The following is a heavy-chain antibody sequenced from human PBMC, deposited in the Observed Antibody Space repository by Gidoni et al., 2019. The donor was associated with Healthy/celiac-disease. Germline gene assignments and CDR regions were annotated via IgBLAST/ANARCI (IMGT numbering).Heavy chain of an antibody. J-gene: IGHJ4*02. V-gene: IGHV1-2*02. D-gene: IGHD2-15*01. Sequence: QVQLVQSGAEVKKPGASVKVSCKASGYNCNGYYMHWVRQAPGQGLEWMGWINPNRGGTTYAQKFHGRVTMTRATSISTAYMELSRLRSYDTAVYYCASVASSLVVVVVAATFDYWGQGTLVTVSS. CDR1: GYNCNGYY. CDR3: ASVASSLVVVVVAATFDY. CDR2: INPNRGGT.